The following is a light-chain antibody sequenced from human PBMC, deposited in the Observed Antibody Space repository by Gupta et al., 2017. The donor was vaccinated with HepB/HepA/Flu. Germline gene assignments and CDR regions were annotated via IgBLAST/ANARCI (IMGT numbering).Light chain of an antibody. CDR1: QGINSR. CDR2: GAS. V-gene: IGKV1D-16*01. Sequence: DIQMTQSPSSLSASVGDRVTITCRASQGINSRLAWYQQKPERAPQSLIYGASKVKSGVPSRFSGSGSGTDFTLTISSRQPEDFGIYYCQQDHSSPVTFGQGTRLDIK. J-gene: IGKJ5*01. CDR3: QQDHSSPVT.